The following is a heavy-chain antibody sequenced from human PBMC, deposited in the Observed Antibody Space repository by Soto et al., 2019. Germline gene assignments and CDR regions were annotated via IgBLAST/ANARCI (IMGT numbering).Heavy chain of an antibody. CDR1: GGSISSSSYY. J-gene: IGHJ5*02. Sequence: QLQLQESGPGLVKPSETLSLICTVSGGSISSSSYYWGWIRQPPGKGLEWIGSIYYSGSTYYNPSLKSRVTISVDTSKNQFSLKLSSVTAADTAVYYCARHVRVGSSSWYAVAPNHWGQGTLVTVSS. CDR3: ARHVRVGSSSWYAVAPNH. V-gene: IGHV4-39*01. CDR2: IYYSGST. D-gene: IGHD6-13*01.